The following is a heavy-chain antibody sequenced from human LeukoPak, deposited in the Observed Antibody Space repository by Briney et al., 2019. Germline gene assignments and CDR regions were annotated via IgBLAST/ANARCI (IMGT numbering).Heavy chain of an antibody. V-gene: IGHV4-34*01. CDR3: ARGSQSLGYCSGGSCRAKIFDY. J-gene: IGHJ4*02. CDR2: INHSGST. Sequence: PSETLSLTCAVYGGSFSGYYWSWIRQPPGKGLEWIGEINHSGSTNYNPSLKSRVTISVDTSKSQFSLKLSSVTAADTAVYYCARGSQSLGYCSGGSCRAKIFDYWGQGTLVTVSS. D-gene: IGHD2-15*01. CDR1: GGSFSGYY.